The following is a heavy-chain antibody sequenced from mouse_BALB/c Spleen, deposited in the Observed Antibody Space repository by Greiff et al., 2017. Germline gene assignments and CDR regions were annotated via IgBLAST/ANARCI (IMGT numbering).Heavy chain of an antibody. CDR2: ISSGGSYT. V-gene: IGHV5-9-4*01. CDR3: AKYGNSFYAMDY. Sequence: EVQRVESGGGLVKPGGSLKLSCAASGFTFSSYAMSWVRQSPEKRLEWVAEISSGGSYTYYPDTVTGRFTISRDNAKNTLYLEMSSLRSEDTAMYYCAKYGNSFYAMDYWGQGTSVTVSS. J-gene: IGHJ4*01. D-gene: IGHD2-1*01. CDR1: GFTFSSYA.